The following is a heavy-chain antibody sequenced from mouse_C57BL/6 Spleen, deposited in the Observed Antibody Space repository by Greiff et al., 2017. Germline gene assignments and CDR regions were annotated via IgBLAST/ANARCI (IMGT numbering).Heavy chain of an antibody. Sequence: EVKLMESGGGLVQPGGSLSLSCAASGFTFTDYYMSWVRQPPGTALEWLGFIRNKANGYTTEYSASVKGRFTISSDNSKSILFLQMNALRAEDSATYYCARYRSGKYLDDGGQGTTLTVSS. CDR3: ARYRSGKYLDD. V-gene: IGHV7-3*01. CDR1: GFTFTDYY. J-gene: IGHJ2*01. CDR2: IRNKANGYTT.